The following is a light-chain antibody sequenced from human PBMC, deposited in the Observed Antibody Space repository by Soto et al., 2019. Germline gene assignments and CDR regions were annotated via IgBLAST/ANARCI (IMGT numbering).Light chain of an antibody. Sequence: DIPMTQSPSSLSASVGDRVTITCRASQIISSYLNWYQQETGKAPKLLIYAASSLHSGVPSRFSGSGSGTEFTLTISSLQPEDSATYYCQQSYKNPRTFGQGTKVEIK. V-gene: IGKV1-39*01. CDR2: AAS. CDR3: QQSYKNPRT. CDR1: QIISSY. J-gene: IGKJ1*01.